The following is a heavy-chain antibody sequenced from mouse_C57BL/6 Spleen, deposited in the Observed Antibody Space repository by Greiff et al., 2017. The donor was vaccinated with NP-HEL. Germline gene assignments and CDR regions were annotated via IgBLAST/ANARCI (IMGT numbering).Heavy chain of an antibody. CDR2: IWSDGST. D-gene: IGHD2-4*01. CDR1: GFSLTSYG. V-gene: IGHV2-6-1*01. Sequence: VQGVESGPGLVAPSQSLSITCTVSGFSLTSYGVHWVRQPPGKGLEWLVVIWSDGSTTYNSALKSRLSISTDNSKSQVFLKMNSRQTDDTAMYYCARQSYDYDWEFAYWGQGTLVTVSA. CDR3: ARQSYDYDWEFAY. J-gene: IGHJ3*01.